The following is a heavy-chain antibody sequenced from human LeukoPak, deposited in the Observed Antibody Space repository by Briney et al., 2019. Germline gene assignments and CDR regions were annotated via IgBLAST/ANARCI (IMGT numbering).Heavy chain of an antibody. CDR2: ISGSGSNT. Sequence: PGGSLRLSCAASGFTFNSYALSWVRQAPGKGLEWVSGISGSGSNTYYADSVKGRFTISRDNSKNTLYLQMNSLRAEDTAVYYCAKAESSGWYLGGWGQGTLITVSP. CDR1: GFTFNSYA. V-gene: IGHV3-23*01. J-gene: IGHJ4*02. D-gene: IGHD6-19*01. CDR3: AKAESSGWYLGG.